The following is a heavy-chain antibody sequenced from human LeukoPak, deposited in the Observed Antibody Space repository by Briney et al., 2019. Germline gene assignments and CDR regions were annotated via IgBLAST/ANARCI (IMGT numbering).Heavy chain of an antibody. J-gene: IGHJ3*02. V-gene: IGHV3-66*01. CDR2: IYSGGST. CDR1: GFTVSSNY. Sequence: GGSLRLSCAASGFTVSSNYMSWVRQAPGKGLEWGSVIYSGGSTYYADSVKGRFTISRDNSKNTLYLQMNSLRAEDTAVYYCAREGYGDLAFDIWGQGTMVTVSS. CDR3: AREGYGDLAFDI. D-gene: IGHD4-17*01.